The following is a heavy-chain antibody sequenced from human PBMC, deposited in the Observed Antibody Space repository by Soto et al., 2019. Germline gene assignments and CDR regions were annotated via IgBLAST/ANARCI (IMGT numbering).Heavy chain of an antibody. V-gene: IGHV3-23*01. Sequence: EAQLLESGGGLAHQGGSLTLSCAASGVTVSSDAMTWVRQAPGKGLEWLSTISNSGGTTHYADSVTGRFTVSRDTFKSTLYLLMNSLRAEDTAVYYCAKLRRGTTGTEGFDPWGQGTLVTVSS. J-gene: IGHJ5*02. CDR1: GVTVSSDA. D-gene: IGHD1-7*01. CDR3: AKLRRGTTGTEGFDP. CDR2: ISNSGGTT.